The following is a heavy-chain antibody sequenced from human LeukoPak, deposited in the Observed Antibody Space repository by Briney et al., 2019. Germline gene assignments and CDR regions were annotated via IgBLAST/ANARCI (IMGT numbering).Heavy chain of an antibody. Sequence: GGSLRLSCAASGFTVSSNYMSWVRHAPGKGLELVSVIYSGGSTYYADSVKGRFTISRDNSKNTLYLQMNSLRAVDTAVYYCAISSGWYLGNFDYWGQGTLVTVSS. CDR3: AISSGWYLGNFDY. CDR1: GFTVSSNY. CDR2: IYSGGST. V-gene: IGHV3-53*01. D-gene: IGHD6-19*01. J-gene: IGHJ4*02.